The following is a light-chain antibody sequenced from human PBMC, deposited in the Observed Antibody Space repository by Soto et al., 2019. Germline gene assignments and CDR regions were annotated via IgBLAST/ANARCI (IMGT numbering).Light chain of an antibody. CDR2: DVS. CDR1: SSDVGGSNY. J-gene: IGLJ2*01. V-gene: IGLV2-14*01. CDR3: SSYTSRRTLVV. Sequence: QSALTQPASVSGSPGQSITISCTGTSSDVGGSNYVSWDQQHPGKAPKLMIYDVSNLPSGVSNRFSGSKSGNTASLTISGLQAEDEADYYCSSYTSRRTLVVFGGGSKLAVL.